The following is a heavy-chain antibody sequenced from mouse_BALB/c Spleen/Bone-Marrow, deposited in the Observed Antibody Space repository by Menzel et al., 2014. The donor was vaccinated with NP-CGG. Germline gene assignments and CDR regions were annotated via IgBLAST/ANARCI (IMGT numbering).Heavy chain of an antibody. D-gene: IGHD1-1*01. CDR1: GFNIKDTY. V-gene: IGHV14-3*02. CDR2: IDPANGNT. J-gene: IGHJ3*01. CDR3: AMYYYGSSLFAY. Sequence: VQLQQSGSELVKPGASVKLSCTASGFNIKDTYMHWVKQRPEQGLEWIGRIDPANGNTKYDSKFQGKATITADTSSNTAYLQLSSLTSEDTAVYYCAMYYYGSSLFAYWGQGTLVTDSA.